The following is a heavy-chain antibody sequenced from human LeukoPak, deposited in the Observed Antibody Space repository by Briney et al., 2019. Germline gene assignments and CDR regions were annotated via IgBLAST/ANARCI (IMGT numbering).Heavy chain of an antibody. CDR2: ISYDGSNK. CDR3: AKVVSSSSGGMDV. J-gene: IGHJ6*02. V-gene: IGHV3-30*18. Sequence: PGRSLRLSCAASGFTFSSYGMHWVRQAPGKGLEWVAVISYDGSNKYYADSVKGRFTISRDNSKNTLYLQMNSLRAEDTAVYYCAKVVSSSSGGMDVWGQGTTVTVSS. CDR1: GFTFSSYG. D-gene: IGHD6-13*01.